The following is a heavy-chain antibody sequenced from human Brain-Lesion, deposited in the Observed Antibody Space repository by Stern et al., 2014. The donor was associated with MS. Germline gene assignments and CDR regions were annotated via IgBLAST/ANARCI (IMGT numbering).Heavy chain of an antibody. V-gene: IGHV4-39*01. CDR3: AGEEDIRYCSGGSCTGNWFDP. J-gene: IGHJ5*02. Sequence: QVQLQESGPGLVKPSETLSLTCTVAGGSVSSTSYAWAWIRQPPGKGLEWIGTIYYSGNTYYSPSLKSRLTISLDTSKNQVSLQLRSVTAADTAVYYCAGEEDIRYCSGGSCTGNWFDPWGRGTLVTVSS. CDR2: IYYSGNT. CDR1: GGSVSSTSYA. D-gene: IGHD2-15*01.